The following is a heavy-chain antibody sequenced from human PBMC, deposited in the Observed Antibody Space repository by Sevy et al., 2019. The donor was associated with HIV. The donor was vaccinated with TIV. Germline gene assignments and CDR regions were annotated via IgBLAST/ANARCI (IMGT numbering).Heavy chain of an antibody. V-gene: IGHV3-30*02. Sequence: GSLRLSCAASGFSYSSYGMHWVRHAPGKGLEWVAYIQYDGSNKDYADSVKGRFTISRDNSKNTLDLQMNSLRVEDTAVYYCVKEGGGEGGDHWGQGTLVTVSS. D-gene: IGHD2-21*01. CDR3: VKEGGGEGGDH. CDR2: IQYDGSNK. J-gene: IGHJ4*02. CDR1: GFSYSSYG.